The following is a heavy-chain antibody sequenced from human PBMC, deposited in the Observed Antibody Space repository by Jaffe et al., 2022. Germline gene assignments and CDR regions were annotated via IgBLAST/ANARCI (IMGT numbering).Heavy chain of an antibody. Sequence: QLQLQESGSGLVKPSQTLSLTCAVSGGSISSGGYSWSWIRQPPGKGLEWIGYIYHSGSTYYNPSLKSRVTISVDRSKNQFSLKLSSVTAADTAVYYCARAHMGPHYYYYYMDVWGKGTTVTVSS. CDR2: IYHSGST. V-gene: IGHV4-30-2*01. CDR1: GGSISSGGYS. J-gene: IGHJ6*03. D-gene: IGHD3-16*01. CDR3: ARAHMGPHYYYYYMDV.